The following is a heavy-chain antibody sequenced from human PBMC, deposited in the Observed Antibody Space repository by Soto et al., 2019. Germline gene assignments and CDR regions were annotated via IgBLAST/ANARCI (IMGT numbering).Heavy chain of an antibody. J-gene: IGHJ6*03. CDR2: ISAYNGNT. V-gene: IGHV1-18*01. CDR3: ARVYCSSTSCYPPYYYYYMDV. CDR1: GYTFTSYG. Sequence: ASVKVSCKASGYTFTSYGISWARQAPGQGLEWMGWISAYNGNTNYAQKLQGRVTMTTDTSTSTAYMELRSLRSDDTAVYYCARVYCSSTSCYPPYYYYYMDVWGKGTTVTVSS. D-gene: IGHD2-2*01.